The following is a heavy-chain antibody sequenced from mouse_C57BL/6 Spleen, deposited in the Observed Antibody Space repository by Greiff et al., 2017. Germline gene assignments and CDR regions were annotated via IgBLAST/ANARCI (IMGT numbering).Heavy chain of an antibody. V-gene: IGHV1-69*01. Sequence: VQLQQPGAELVMPGASVKLSCKASGYTFTSYWMHWVKQRPGQGLEWIGVIDPSDSYTNYNQKFKGKSTLTVDKSSSPAYMQLSSLTSGDSAVYYSANTLGSGFDYWGQGTPLTVSS. CDR1: GYTFTSYW. J-gene: IGHJ2*01. CDR2: IDPSDSYT. D-gene: IGHD1-1*01. CDR3: ANTLGSGFDY.